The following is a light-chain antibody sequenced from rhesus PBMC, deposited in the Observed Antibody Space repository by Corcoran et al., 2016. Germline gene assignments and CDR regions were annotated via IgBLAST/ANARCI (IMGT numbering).Light chain of an antibody. J-gene: IGKJ4*01. CDR2: AAS. CDR1: QGITNW. Sequence: DIQMTQSPSSLSASVGDSVTITCPSSQGITNWLAWYQQKPGKATKLLIYAASSLQSGVPSRFSGSGSGTEFTLTNSRLQPEDFATYYCQQHNSNPLTFGRGTKVEIK. CDR3: QQHNSNPLT. V-gene: IGKV1-33*02.